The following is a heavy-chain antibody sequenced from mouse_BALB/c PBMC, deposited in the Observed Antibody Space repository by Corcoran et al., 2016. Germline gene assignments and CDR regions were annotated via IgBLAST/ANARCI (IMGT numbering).Heavy chain of an antibody. CDR3: ARDGAY. J-gene: IGHJ3*01. CDR1: GYSITSGYY. Sequence: DVQLQESGPGLVKPYQSLSLTCSVTGYSITSGYYWNWIRQFPGNKLEWMGYISYDGSNNYNPSLKNRISITRDTSKNQFFLKLNSVTTEDTATYYCARDGAYWGQGTLVTVSA. CDR2: ISYDGSN. V-gene: IGHV3-6*02.